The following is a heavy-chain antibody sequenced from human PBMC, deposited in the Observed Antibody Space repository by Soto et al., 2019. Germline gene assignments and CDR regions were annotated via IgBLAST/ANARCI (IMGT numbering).Heavy chain of an antibody. D-gene: IGHD2-15*01. CDR1: GFTFSSYA. CDR3: AKDQGGSCYP. CDR2: ISGSGGST. J-gene: IGHJ5*02. V-gene: IGHV3-23*01. Sequence: WGSLRLSCAASGFTFSSYAMSWVRQAPGKGLEWVSAISGSGGSTYYADSVKGRFTIPRDNSKNTLYLQMNSLRAEDTAVYYCAKDQGGSCYPWGQGTLVTVSS.